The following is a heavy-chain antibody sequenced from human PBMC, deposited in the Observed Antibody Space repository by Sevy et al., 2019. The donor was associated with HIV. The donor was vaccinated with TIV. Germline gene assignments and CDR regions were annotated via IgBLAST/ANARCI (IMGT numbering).Heavy chain of an antibody. CDR3: ARAVLEISTWRSDY. V-gene: IGHV3-21*01. D-gene: IGHD1-1*01. Sequence: GGSLRLSCAASGFTFSSYRMTWVRQAPGKGLEWVSCISSTSAYINYADSVKGRFTIARDNAKDLLYLQMDSLRAEDTAVYYCARAVLEISTWRSDYWGQGTLVTVSS. CDR1: GFTFSSYR. CDR2: ISSTSAYI. J-gene: IGHJ4*02.